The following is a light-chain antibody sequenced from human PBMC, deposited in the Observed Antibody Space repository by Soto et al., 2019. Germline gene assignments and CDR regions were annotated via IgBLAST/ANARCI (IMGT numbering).Light chain of an antibody. Sequence: QSVLTQPPSASGTPGQTITISCSGGSSNIGINTVNWYEHLPGTAPRLLIYGNNQLPSGVPDRFSGSKSGTSASLAISGLQSEDEGHYYCATWDDSLDVHVFGTGTKLPS. CDR3: ATWDDSLDVHV. V-gene: IGLV1-44*01. CDR2: GNN. J-gene: IGLJ1*01. CDR1: SSNIGINT.